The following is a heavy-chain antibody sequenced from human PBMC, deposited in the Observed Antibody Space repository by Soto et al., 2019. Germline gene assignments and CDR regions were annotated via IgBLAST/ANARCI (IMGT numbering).Heavy chain of an antibody. V-gene: IGHV3-23*01. J-gene: IGHJ6*03. CDR1: GFTFSSYA. Sequence: PGGSLRLSCAASGFTFSSYAMSWVRQAPGKGLEWVSAISGSGGSTYFVDSVKGRFTIPRDNAKNSLYLHMSSLRAEDTGVYYCARTILGVVTHSSYMDVWGKGTTVTVSS. CDR2: ISGSGGST. CDR3: ARTILGVVTHSSYMDV. D-gene: IGHD3-3*01.